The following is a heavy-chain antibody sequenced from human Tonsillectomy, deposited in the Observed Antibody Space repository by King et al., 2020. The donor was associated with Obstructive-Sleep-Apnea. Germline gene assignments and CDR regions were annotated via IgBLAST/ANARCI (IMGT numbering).Heavy chain of an antibody. CDR2: MEDGGSNK. D-gene: IGHD1-14*01. CDR1: GFYFSSHG. J-gene: IGHJ4*02. V-gene: IGHV3-30*02. Sequence: VQLVESGGGVVLPGGSLRLSCAASGFYFSSHGMHWGRQAPGKGLEWVAFMEDGGSNKYYADSVEGRFSISRDNSKNRLYLQMNSLRAEDTAVYYCANNQDGIAYWGQGTLVTVSS. CDR3: ANNQDGIAY.